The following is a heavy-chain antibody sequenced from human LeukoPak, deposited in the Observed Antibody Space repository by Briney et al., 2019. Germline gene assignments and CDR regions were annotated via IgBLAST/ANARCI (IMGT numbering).Heavy chain of an antibody. CDR1: GGTFSSYA. CDR3: AGGTMVRGVFDY. V-gene: IGHV1-69*05. Sequence: SVKVSCKASGGTFSSYAISWVRQPPGQGLEWMGGIIPIFGTANYAQKFQGRVTITTDESTSTAYMELSSLRSEDTAVYYCAGGTMVRGVFDYWGQGTLVTVSS. J-gene: IGHJ4*02. CDR2: IIPIFGTA. D-gene: IGHD3-10*01.